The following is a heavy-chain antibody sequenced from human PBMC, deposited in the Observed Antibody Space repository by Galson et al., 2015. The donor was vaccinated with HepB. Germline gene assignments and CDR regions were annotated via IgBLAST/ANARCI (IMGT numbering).Heavy chain of an antibody. CDR2: ISSNGGST. CDR1: GFTFSSYA. J-gene: IGHJ4*02. CDR3: VKEVAAAPYYFDY. V-gene: IGHV3-64D*06. D-gene: IGHD6-13*01. Sequence: SLRLSCAASGFTFSSYAMHWVRQAPGKGLEYVSAISSNGGSTYYADSVKGRLTISRDNSKNTLYLQMSSLRAEDTAVYYCVKEVAAAPYYFDYWGQGTLVTVSS.